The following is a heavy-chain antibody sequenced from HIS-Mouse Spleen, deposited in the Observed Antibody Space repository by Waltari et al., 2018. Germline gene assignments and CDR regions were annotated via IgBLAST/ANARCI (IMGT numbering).Heavy chain of an antibody. Sequence: QITLKESGPTLVKPTQTPTLTCTFSGFSLRTSGGGVGWNRQPPGNALEWLALIYWNDDKRYSPSLKSRLTITKDTSKNQVVLTMTNMDPVDTATYYCAHSGYGIQLWLDAFDIWGQGTMVTVSS. D-gene: IGHD5-18*01. V-gene: IGHV2-5*01. J-gene: IGHJ3*02. CDR2: IYWNDDK. CDR1: GFSLRTSGGG. CDR3: AHSGYGIQLWLDAFDI.